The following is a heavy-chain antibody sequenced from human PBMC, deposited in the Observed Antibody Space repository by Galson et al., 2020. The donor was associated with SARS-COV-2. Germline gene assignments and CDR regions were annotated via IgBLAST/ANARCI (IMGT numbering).Heavy chain of an antibody. D-gene: IGHD6-13*01. Sequence: ASVKVSCKVSGYTLTELSMHWVRQAPGKGLEWMGGFVPEDGETIYAQKFQGRFTMTEDTSTDTAYMELSSLRSEDTAVYYCATSPLYSSLRNWGQGTLVTVSS. CDR3: ATSPLYSSLRN. CDR2: FVPEDGET. CDR1: GYTLTELS. V-gene: IGHV1-24*01. J-gene: IGHJ4*02.